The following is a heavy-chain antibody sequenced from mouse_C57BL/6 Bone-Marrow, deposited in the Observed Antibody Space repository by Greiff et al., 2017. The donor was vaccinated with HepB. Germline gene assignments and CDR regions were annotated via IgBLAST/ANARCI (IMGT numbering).Heavy chain of an antibody. J-gene: IGHJ2*01. CDR2: IDPSDSYT. CDR1: GYTFTSYW. CDR3: VAYYSNY. V-gene: IGHV1-59*01. D-gene: IGHD2-5*01. Sequence: VQLQQPGAELVRPGTSVKLSCKASGYTFTSYWMHWVKQRPGQGLEWIGVIDPSDSYTNYNQKFKGKATLTVDTSSSTAYMQLSSLTSEDSAVYYCVAYYSNYWGQGTTLTVSS.